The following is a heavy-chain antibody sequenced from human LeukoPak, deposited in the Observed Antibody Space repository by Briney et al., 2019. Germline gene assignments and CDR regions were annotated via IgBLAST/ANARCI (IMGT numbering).Heavy chain of an antibody. CDR3: ARVGGYYDILTGYSPNWFDP. D-gene: IGHD3-9*01. V-gene: IGHV3-20*04. Sequence: PGGSLRLSCAASGFTFDDYGMSWVRQAPGKGLEWVSGINWNGGSTGYADSVKGRFTISRDNAKNSLYLQMNSLRAEDTALYYCARVGGYYDILTGYSPNWFDPSGQGTLVTVSS. CDR2: INWNGGST. CDR1: GFTFDDYG. J-gene: IGHJ5*01.